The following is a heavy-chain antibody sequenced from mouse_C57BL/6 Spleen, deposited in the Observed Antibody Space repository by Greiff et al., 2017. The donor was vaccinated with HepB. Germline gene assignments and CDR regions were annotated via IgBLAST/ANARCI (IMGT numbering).Heavy chain of an antibody. J-gene: IGHJ2*01. Sequence: QVQLQQPGAELVKPGASVKLSCKASGYTFTSYWMQWVKQRPGQGLEWIGEIDPSDSYTNYNQKFKGKATLTVDTSSSTAYMQLSSLTSEDSAVYYCARSGDYDGGYWGQGTTLTVSS. CDR2: IDPSDSYT. CDR3: ARSGDYDGGY. V-gene: IGHV1-50*01. CDR1: GYTFTSYW. D-gene: IGHD2-4*01.